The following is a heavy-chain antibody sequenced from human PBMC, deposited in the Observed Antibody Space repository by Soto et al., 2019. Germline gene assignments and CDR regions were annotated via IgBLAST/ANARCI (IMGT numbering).Heavy chain of an antibody. D-gene: IGHD6-19*01. CDR2: ISGSGGST. CDR3: AKGPSGGADYYYYMDV. V-gene: IGHV3-23*01. CDR1: GFTFGSYA. J-gene: IGHJ6*03. Sequence: EVQLLESGGGLVQPGGSLRLSCAASGFTFGSYAMSWVRQAPGKGLEWVSAISGSGGSTYYADSVKGRFTISRDNSKNTLYLQTNSLRAEDTAVYYCAKGPSGGADYYYYMDVWGKGTTVSVSS.